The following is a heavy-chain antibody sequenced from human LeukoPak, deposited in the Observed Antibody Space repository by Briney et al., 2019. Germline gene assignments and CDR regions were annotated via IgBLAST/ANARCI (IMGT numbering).Heavy chain of an antibody. CDR1: GFTVSSNY. Sequence: PGGSLRLSCVASGFTVSSNYMSWVRQAPGKGLEWVSVIYGDDNTYYADSVKGRFTISRDDSKNTLYLHMNSLRAEDTAVYYCARDGYSTGWYNFDYWGQGTLVTVSS. CDR2: IYGDDNT. CDR3: ARDGYSTGWYNFDY. J-gene: IGHJ4*02. D-gene: IGHD6-19*01. V-gene: IGHV3-53*01.